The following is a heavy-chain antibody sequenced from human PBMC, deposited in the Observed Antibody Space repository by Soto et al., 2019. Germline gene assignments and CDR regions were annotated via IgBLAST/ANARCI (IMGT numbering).Heavy chain of an antibody. CDR2: ISAYNGNT. J-gene: IGHJ6*02. D-gene: IGHD6-19*01. CDR3: ARSYSSGWEPRGYYYYYGMDV. CDR1: GYTFTSYG. Sequence: AASVKVSCKASGYTFTSYGISWVRQAPGQGLEWMGWISAYNGNTNYAQKLQGRVTMTTDTSTSTAYMELRSLRSDDTAVYYCARSYSSGWEPRGYYYYYGMDVWGQGTTVTVSS. V-gene: IGHV1-18*01.